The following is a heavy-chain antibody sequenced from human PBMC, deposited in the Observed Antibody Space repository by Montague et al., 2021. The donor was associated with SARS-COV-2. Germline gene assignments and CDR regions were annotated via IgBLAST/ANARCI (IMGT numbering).Heavy chain of an antibody. Sequence: SETLSLTCSVSGGSMSSYHWVWIRQPPGKGLEWIGYVSYRGSTNYNLSLKSRVTISLDTSKNRFSLGATSVTAADTAVYYCARDVRYYYDQWGQGILVTVSS. CDR1: GGSMSSYH. CDR3: ARDVRYYYDQ. V-gene: IGHV4-59*01. J-gene: IGHJ4*02. CDR2: VSYRGST. D-gene: IGHD3-10*01.